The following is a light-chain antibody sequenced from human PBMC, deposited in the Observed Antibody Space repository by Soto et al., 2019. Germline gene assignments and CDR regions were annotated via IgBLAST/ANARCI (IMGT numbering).Light chain of an antibody. J-gene: IGKJ1*01. CDR3: QQYHRFPRT. CDR2: GAS. CDR1: QSVSSS. V-gene: IGKV3D-15*01. Sequence: EIVMTQSPATLSVSPGERATLSCSASQSVSSSLAWYQQKPGQAPRLLIYGASTRATGIPARFSGSGSGTEFTLTISSLQSEDFAVYFCQQYHRFPRTFGQGTKVEIK.